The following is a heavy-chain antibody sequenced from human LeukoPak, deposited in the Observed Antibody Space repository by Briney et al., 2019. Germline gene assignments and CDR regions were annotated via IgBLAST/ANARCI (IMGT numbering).Heavy chain of an antibody. CDR2: IVVGSGNT. V-gene: IGHV1-58*02. CDR1: GFTFTSSA. CDR3: AALGDYYDNPKLGGFDP. J-gene: IGHJ5*02. D-gene: IGHD3-22*01. Sequence: SVKVSCKASGFTFTSSAMQWVRQARGQRLEWIGWIVVGSGNTNYAQKFQERVTITRDMSTSTAYMELSSLRSEDTAVYYCAALGDYYDNPKLGGFDPWGQGTLVTVPS.